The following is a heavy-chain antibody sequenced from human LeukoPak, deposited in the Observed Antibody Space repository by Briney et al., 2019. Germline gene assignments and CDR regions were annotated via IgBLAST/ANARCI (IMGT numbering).Heavy chain of an antibody. V-gene: IGHV1-3*04. CDR3: ARGYSGCFHY. D-gene: IGHD1-26*01. CDR1: GYTFTGYA. CDR2: INTGSGNT. Sequence: ASVKVSCKASGYTFTGYALHWVRQAPGQGLEWMGWINTGSGNTKYSQRFQDRVTITMDASASTVYMEMNDLGSEDTAVYHCARGYSGCFHYWGQGALVTVSS. J-gene: IGHJ4*02.